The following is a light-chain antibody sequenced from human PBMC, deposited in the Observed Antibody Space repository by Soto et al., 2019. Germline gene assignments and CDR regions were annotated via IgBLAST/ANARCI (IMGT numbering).Light chain of an antibody. J-gene: IGLJ1*01. CDR3: NSFTTSTTSV. V-gene: IGLV2-14*01. CDR1: SSDVGRYNY. Sequence: QSVLTQPAAVSGSPGQSITISCAGTSSDVGRYNYISWYQQHPGKAPKLLIYEVRNRPSGVSDRFSGSKSGNTASLTISGLQAEDEAEYYCNSFTTSTTSVFGTGTKVTVL. CDR2: EVR.